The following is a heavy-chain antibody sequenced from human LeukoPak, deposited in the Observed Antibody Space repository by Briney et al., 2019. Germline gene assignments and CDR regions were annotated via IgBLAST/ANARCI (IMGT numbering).Heavy chain of an antibody. CDR2: IYGGNST. CDR1: GFIVSDNY. Sequence: PGGSLRLSCAASGFIVSDNYMSWVRQAPGKGLEWLSVIYGGNSTYYAVSVKGRFTISRDNSKNTLYLQMNSLRAEDTAVYYCAKDLMEWSPTYYFDYWGQGTLVTVSS. J-gene: IGHJ4*02. V-gene: IGHV3-53*01. CDR3: AKDLMEWSPTYYFDY. D-gene: IGHD3-3*01.